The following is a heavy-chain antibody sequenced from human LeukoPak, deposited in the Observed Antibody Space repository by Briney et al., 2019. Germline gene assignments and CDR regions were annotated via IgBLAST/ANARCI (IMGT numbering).Heavy chain of an antibody. D-gene: IGHD3-9*01. Sequence: ASVKVSCKASGYTFTSYAMHWVRQAPGQRLEWMGWINAGNGNTKYSQKFQGRVTITRDTSASTAYMELSSLRSEDTAVYYCTRDFDAYYFDYWGQGTLVTVSS. CDR2: INAGNGNT. CDR3: TRDFDAYYFDY. V-gene: IGHV1-3*01. CDR1: GYTFTSYA. J-gene: IGHJ4*02.